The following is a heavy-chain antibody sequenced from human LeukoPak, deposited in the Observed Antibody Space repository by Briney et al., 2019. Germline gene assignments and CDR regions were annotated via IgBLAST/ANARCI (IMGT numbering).Heavy chain of an antibody. CDR2: IKSKTDGGTT. Sequence: GGSLRLSCAASGFTFSNAWMSWVRQAPGKGLEWVGRIKSKTDGGTTDYAAPVKGRFTISRDDSKNTLYLQMNSLKTEDTAVYYCRMATIGYYYYGMDVWGQGTTVTVSS. CDR3: RMATIGYYYYGMDV. V-gene: IGHV3-15*01. D-gene: IGHD5-24*01. CDR1: GFTFSNAW. J-gene: IGHJ6*02.